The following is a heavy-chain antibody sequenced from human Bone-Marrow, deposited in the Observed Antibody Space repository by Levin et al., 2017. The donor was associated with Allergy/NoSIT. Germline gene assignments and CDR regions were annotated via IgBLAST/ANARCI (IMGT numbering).Heavy chain of an antibody. CDR3: TKIDYGY. CDR2: ISSSGGHT. J-gene: IGHJ4*02. D-gene: IGHD4-17*01. V-gene: IGHV3-23*01. Sequence: LSLTCAASGFNFTNYAMSWVRQAPGKGLEWVSTISSSGGHTKYADSVRGRITVSRDNSKKTLFLQMSSLRAEDTAVYYCTKIDYGYWGQGTMVIVSS. CDR1: GFNFTNYA.